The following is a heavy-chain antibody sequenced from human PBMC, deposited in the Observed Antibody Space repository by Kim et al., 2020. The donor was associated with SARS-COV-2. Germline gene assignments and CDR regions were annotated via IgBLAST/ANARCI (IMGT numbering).Heavy chain of an antibody. V-gene: IGHV1-2*02. CDR3: ARDQEPRPFRNYYDSSGNFDY. CDR2: INPNSGGT. D-gene: IGHD3-22*01. Sequence: ASVKVSCKASGYTFTGYYMHWVRQAPGQGLEWMGWINPNSGGTNYAQKFQGRVTMTRDTSISTAYMELSRLRSDDTAVYYCARDQEPRPFRNYYDSSGNFDYWGQGTLVTVSS. CDR1: GYTFTGYY. J-gene: IGHJ4*02.